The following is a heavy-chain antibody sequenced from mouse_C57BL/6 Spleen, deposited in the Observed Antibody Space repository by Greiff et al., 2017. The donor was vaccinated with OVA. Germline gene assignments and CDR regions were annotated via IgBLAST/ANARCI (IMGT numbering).Heavy chain of an antibody. V-gene: IGHV3-6*01. D-gene: IGHD2-4*01. CDR2: ISYDGSN. J-gene: IGHJ2*01. CDR3: ARESYDYDGRDYFDY. Sequence: VQLKESGPGLVKPSQSLSLTCSVTGYSITSGYYWNWIRQFPGNKLEWMGYISYDGSNNYNPSLKNRIPITRDTSKNQFFLKLNSVTTEDTATYDCARESYDYDGRDYFDYWGQGTTLTVSS. CDR1: GYSITSGYY.